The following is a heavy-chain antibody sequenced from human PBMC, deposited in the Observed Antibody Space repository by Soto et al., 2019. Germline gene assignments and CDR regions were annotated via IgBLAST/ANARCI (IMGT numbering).Heavy chain of an antibody. CDR2: IKPNSGGT. CDR3: TTIVRGVIIAPHDFDY. CDR1: GYTFTGYY. V-gene: IGHV1-2*02. Sequence: ASVKVSCNASGYTFTGYYMNWVRQAPGQGLAWLGWIKPNSGGTNYAQKFQGRVTMTRDTTFSPANMEQRRLRSDDTAVYYCTTIVRGVIIAPHDFDYWGQGTLVTVSS. J-gene: IGHJ4*02. D-gene: IGHD3-10*02.